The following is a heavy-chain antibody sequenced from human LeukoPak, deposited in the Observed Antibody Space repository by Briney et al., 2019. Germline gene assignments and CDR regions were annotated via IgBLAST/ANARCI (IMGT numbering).Heavy chain of an antibody. CDR1: GFTLNSNY. Sequence: PGGSLRLSWAVSGFTLNSNYVVWVRKAPGKGLGWVSVILRGGSTSYAESVKGRFTISRDTSKNTVYLQLNSLRVEDTAVYYCARERFGDYINWFDPWGEGTLVSVSS. CDR3: ARERFGDYINWFDP. D-gene: IGHD4-17*01. J-gene: IGHJ5*02. V-gene: IGHV3-53*01. CDR2: ILRGGST.